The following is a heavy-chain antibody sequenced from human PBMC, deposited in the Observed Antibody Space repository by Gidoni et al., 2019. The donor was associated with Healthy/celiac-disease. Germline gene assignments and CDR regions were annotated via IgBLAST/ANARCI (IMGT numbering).Heavy chain of an antibody. CDR2: IYYSGST. V-gene: IGHV4-39*01. D-gene: IGHD2-2*01. CDR3: ARHLNQLLEN. J-gene: IGHJ4*02. Sequence: QLQLQESGPGLVKPSETLSLTCTVSGGSTSSSSYYWGWIRQPPGKGLEWIGSIYYSGSTYYNPSLKSRVTISVDTSKNQFSLKLSSVTAADTAVYYCARHLNQLLENWGQGTLVTVSS. CDR1: GGSTSSSSYY.